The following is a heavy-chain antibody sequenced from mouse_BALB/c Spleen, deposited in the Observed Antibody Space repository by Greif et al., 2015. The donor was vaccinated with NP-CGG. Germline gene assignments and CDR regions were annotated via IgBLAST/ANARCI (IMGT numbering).Heavy chain of an antibody. V-gene: IGHV1-80*01. CDR1: GYAFSSYW. CDR3: ARSPLFITTVVAPYYYAMDY. Sequence: QVQLQQSGAELVRPGSSVKISCKASGYAFSSYWMNWVKQRPGQGLEWIGQIYPGDGGTSYNGKFKGKATLTADKSSSTAYMQLSSLTSEDSAVYFCARSPLFITTVVAPYYYAMDYWGQGTSVTVSS. CDR2: IYPGDGGT. D-gene: IGHD1-1*01. J-gene: IGHJ4*01.